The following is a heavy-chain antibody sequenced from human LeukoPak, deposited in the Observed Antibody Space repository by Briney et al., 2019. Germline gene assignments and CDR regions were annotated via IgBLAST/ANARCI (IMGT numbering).Heavy chain of an antibody. D-gene: IGHD4-17*01. Sequence: PSETLSLTCTVSAGSISSYYWSWIRQPPGKGLEWIGYIYYSGSTNYNPSLKSRVTISVDTSKNQFSLKLSSVTAADTAVYYCARIDYGDYLPDWGQGTLVTVSS. J-gene: IGHJ4*02. V-gene: IGHV4-59*01. CDR1: AGSISSYY. CDR2: IYYSGST. CDR3: ARIDYGDYLPD.